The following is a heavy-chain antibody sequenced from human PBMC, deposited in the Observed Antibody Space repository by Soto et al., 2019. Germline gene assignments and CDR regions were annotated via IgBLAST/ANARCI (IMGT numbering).Heavy chain of an antibody. J-gene: IGHJ4*02. CDR1: GFTFSGYA. CDR3: ARAGSSRGLWLGPDY. D-gene: IGHD5-18*01. V-gene: IGHV3-30-3*01. CDR2: ISDDGTNK. Sequence: QVQLVESGGGVVQPGRSLRLSCAASGFTFSGYAMHCVRQAPGKGLEWVAVISDDGTNKHYADSVRGRFTISRDNSKNTLNLQKDSLRPEDTAVYYCARAGSSRGLWLGPDYWGQGTQVTVSS.